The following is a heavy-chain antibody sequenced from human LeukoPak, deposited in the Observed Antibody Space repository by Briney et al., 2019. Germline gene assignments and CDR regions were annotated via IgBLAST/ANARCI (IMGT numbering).Heavy chain of an antibody. J-gene: IGHJ4*02. D-gene: IGHD5-18*01. V-gene: IGHV3-30*18. CDR3: AEDSGGYTYVFDH. CDR2: ISYDGSNK. Sequence: TGGSLRLSCAASGFTFSSHGMHWVRQAPGKGLEWVAVISYDGSNKYYADSVKGRFTISRDNSKNTLYLQMNSLRAEDTAVYYCAEDSGGYTYVFDHWGQGTLVTVSS. CDR1: GFTFSSHG.